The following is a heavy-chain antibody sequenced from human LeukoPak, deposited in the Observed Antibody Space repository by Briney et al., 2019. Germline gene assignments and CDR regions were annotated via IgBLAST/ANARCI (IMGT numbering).Heavy chain of an antibody. J-gene: IGHJ2*01. Sequence: PGGSLRLSCAASGFTFTNAWMSWVRQAPGKGLEWIGRIKSKTDGGTTDYAAPVKGRFTISRDDSENTLYLQMNSLETEDTAVYFCTTETNWYFDLWGRGTLVTVSS. CDR2: IKSKTDGGTT. CDR3: TTETNWYFDL. V-gene: IGHV3-15*01. CDR1: GFTFTNAW. D-gene: IGHD1-1*01.